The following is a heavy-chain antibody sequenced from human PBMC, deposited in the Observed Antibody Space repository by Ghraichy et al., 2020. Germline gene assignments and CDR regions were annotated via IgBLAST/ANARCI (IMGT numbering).Heavy chain of an antibody. CDR2: IYYSGST. Sequence: SETLSLTCTVSGGSISSSSYYWGWIRQPPGKGLEWIGSIYYSGSTYYNPSLKSRVTISVDTSKNQFSLKLSSVTAADTAVYYCARRWIVVVTRFDPWGQGTLVTVSS. CDR1: GGSISSSSYY. CDR3: ARRWIVVVTRFDP. J-gene: IGHJ5*02. D-gene: IGHD2-21*02. V-gene: IGHV4-39*01.